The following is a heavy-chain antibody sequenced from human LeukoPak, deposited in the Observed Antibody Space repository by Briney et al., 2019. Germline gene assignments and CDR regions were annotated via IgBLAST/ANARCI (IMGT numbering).Heavy chain of an antibody. Sequence: GGSLRLSCAASGFTFSSYAMSWVRQAPGKGLEWVSAVSGSGGSTYYADSVKGRFTISRDNSKNTLYLQMNSLRAEDTAVYYCAKESDGYYFTTSDYWGQGTLVTVSS. CDR2: VSGSGGST. CDR1: GFTFSSYA. J-gene: IGHJ4*02. V-gene: IGHV3-23*01. D-gene: IGHD3-22*01. CDR3: AKESDGYYFTTSDY.